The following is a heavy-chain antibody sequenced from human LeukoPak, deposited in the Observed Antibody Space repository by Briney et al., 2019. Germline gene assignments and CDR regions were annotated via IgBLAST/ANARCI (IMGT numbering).Heavy chain of an antibody. CDR1: GYTFTSYD. CDR2: MNPNSGNT. Sequence: ASVKVSCKASGYTFTSYDINWVRQATGQGLEWMGWMNPNSGNTGYAQKFQGRITITRNTSIDTAYMELSSLRSEDTALYYCARSGGSGWYFGINSYYYYMDVWGKGTTVTISS. D-gene: IGHD6-19*01. J-gene: IGHJ6*03. CDR3: ARSGGSGWYFGINSYYYYMDV. V-gene: IGHV1-8*01.